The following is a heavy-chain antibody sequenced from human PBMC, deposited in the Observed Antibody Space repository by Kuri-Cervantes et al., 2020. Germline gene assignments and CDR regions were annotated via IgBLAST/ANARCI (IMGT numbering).Heavy chain of an antibody. Sequence: GESLKISCAASGFTFSSYWMHWVRQAPGKGLVWVSRINSDGSSTSYADSVKGRFTISRDNAKNTLYLQMNSLRAEDTAVYYCVRERIRTVTYYGMDVWGQGTTVTVSS. CDR2: INSDGSST. CDR3: VRERIRTVTYYGMDV. J-gene: IGHJ6*02. D-gene: IGHD4-17*01. V-gene: IGHV3-74*01. CDR1: GFTFSSYW.